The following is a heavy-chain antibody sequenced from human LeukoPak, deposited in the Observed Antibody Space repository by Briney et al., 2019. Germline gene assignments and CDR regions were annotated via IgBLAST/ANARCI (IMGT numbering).Heavy chain of an antibody. CDR2: TIAIFCTA. Sequence: SVKVSCKASGGTFSSYAISWVRQAPGQGLEWMGGTIAIFCTANYAQKFQGRVTITTAESTSTAYMALSSLRSEDTAVYYAAREGAGYSSSWYEGDWGQGTLVTVSS. D-gene: IGHD6-13*01. V-gene: IGHV1-69*05. CDR1: GGTFSSYA. CDR3: AREGAGYSSSWYEGD. J-gene: IGHJ4*02.